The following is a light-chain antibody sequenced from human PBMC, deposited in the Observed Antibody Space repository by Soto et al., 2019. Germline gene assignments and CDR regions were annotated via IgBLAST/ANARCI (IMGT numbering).Light chain of an antibody. J-gene: IGLJ1*01. CDR1: SSDIGGNTY. Sequence: QSVLTQPPSASGTPGQSVTISCTGTSSDIGGNTYVSWHQQPPANAPKLMIYKVSQRPSGVPPRFSGSKSGNTASLTVSGLQAEEEADYCCDSYAGSNNFVFGSGTKVTVL. V-gene: IGLV2-8*01. CDR2: KVS. CDR3: DSYAGSNNFV.